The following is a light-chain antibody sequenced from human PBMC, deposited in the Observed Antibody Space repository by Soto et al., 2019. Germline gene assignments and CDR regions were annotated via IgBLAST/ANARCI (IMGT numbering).Light chain of an antibody. CDR2: GTF. J-gene: IGKJ4*01. Sequence: GLTQSPGTLSLSPGERATLSCRASQSLSSSYLAWYQQKPGQAPRLLIYGTFNRATGIPDRFSGSGSGTDFTLTINSPEPEGFAVYYCRKYGFTLTCGGGTKVEIK. CDR3: RKYGFTLT. CDR1: QSLSSSY. V-gene: IGKV3-20*01.